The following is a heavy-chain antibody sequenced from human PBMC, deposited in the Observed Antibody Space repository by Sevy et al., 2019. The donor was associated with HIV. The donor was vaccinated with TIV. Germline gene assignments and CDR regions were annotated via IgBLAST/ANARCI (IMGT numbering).Heavy chain of an antibody. V-gene: IGHV4-39*01. J-gene: IGHJ3*02. CDR2: IYYSGRT. Sequence: SETLSLTCTVSGGSIRSSSHYWGWIRQSPGKGLEWIGSIYYSGRTNYKWSFKSRVTMSVDTSKNQFSLKLSTVTATDTAVYYCTRFSNHIVVMLLHRPRWGFAIWGQGTKVTVSS. CDR1: GGSIRSSSHY. D-gene: IGHD5-12*01. CDR3: TRFSNHIVVMLLHRPRWGFAI.